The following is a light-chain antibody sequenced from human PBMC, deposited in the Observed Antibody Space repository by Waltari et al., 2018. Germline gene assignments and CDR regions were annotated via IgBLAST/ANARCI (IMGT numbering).Light chain of an antibody. CDR3: QQSYLTPQT. CDR2: ATS. J-gene: IGKJ1*01. V-gene: IGKV1-39*01. CDR1: QSISSY. Sequence: DIQMTQSPSSLSASVGDRVTITCRASQSISSYLNWYQQKPGRAPKLLIFATSNLQTGVPSRFNGSGSGAEFSLTISSLQPDDFAIYHCQQSYLTPQTFGQGTKVEV.